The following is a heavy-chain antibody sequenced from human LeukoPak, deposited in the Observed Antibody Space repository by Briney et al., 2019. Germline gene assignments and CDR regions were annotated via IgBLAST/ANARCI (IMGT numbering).Heavy chain of an antibody. CDR3: ARHKWEVRDYYYYYYMDV. CDR1: GGSISSSSYY. Sequence: SETLSLTCTVSGGSISSSSYYWGWIRQPPGKGLEWIGSIYYSGTTYYNPSLKSRITIPVDTSKNQFSLRLSSVTAADTAVYYCARHKWEVRDYYYYYYMDVWGRGTTVTVSS. J-gene: IGHJ6*03. V-gene: IGHV4-39*01. D-gene: IGHD1-26*01. CDR2: IYYSGTT.